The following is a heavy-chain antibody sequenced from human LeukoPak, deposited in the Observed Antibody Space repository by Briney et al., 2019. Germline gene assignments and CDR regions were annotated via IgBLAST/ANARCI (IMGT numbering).Heavy chain of an antibody. D-gene: IGHD1-26*01. J-gene: IGHJ3*02. Sequence: SQTLSLTCTVSGGSISSGDYYWSWIRQPPGKGLEWIGYIYYSGSTNYNPSLKSRVTISVDTSKNQFSLKLSSVTAADTAVYYCARGELLDAFDIWGQGTMVTVSS. CDR2: IYYSGST. CDR3: ARGELLDAFDI. V-gene: IGHV4-30-4*01. CDR1: GGSISSGDYY.